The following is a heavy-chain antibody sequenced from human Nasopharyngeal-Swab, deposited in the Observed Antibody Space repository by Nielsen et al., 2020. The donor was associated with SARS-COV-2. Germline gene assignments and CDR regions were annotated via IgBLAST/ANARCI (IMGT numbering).Heavy chain of an antibody. D-gene: IGHD1-26*01. CDR1: GYSISSGYY. Sequence: SETLSLTCTVSGYSISSGYYWGWIRQSPGKGMGWLGNSYHSGTTYYNPSLKSRVTISVDTSKNQFSLKVNSVTAADTAVYYCARGEDSGIYYYAYWGQGTLVTVSS. V-gene: IGHV4-38-2*02. J-gene: IGHJ4*02. CDR2: SYHSGTT. CDR3: ARGEDSGIYYYAY.